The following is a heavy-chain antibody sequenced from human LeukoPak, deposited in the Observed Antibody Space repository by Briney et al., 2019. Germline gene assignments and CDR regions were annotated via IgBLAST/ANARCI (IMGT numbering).Heavy chain of an antibody. J-gene: IGHJ3*02. V-gene: IGHV1-69*13. CDR2: IIPIFGTA. CDR1: GGTFSIYA. D-gene: IGHD2-21*01. Sequence: GASVTVSFTASGGTFSIYAISWVRQAPGQGLEWMGGIIPIFGTANYSQKFQGRVTITADESTSTAYMELSSLRSEDTAVYYCARVLGGGAFDIWGQGTMVTVSS. CDR3: ARVLGGGAFDI.